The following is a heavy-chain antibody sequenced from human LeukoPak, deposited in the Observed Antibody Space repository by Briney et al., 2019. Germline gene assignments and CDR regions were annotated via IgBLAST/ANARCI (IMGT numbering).Heavy chain of an antibody. Sequence: SETLSLTCTVSGGSISSSSYYWGWIRQPPGKGLEWIGSIYYGGSTYYNPSLKSRVTISVDTSKNHFPLKVSSVTAADTAVYYCARQQIAAARFDDWGQGTLATVSS. V-gene: IGHV4-39*01. J-gene: IGHJ4*02. D-gene: IGHD6-13*01. CDR2: IYYGGST. CDR3: ARQQIAAARFDD. CDR1: GGSISSSSYY.